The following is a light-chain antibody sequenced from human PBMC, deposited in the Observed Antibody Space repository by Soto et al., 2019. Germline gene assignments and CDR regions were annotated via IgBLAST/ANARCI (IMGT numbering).Light chain of an antibody. CDR1: ESVSSN. V-gene: IGKV3-15*01. CDR2: GAS. J-gene: IGKJ5*01. CDR3: QQYNNWPPSII. Sequence: EIMVTQSPATLSLAPGERATLSCTAIESVSSNLAWYQQRPGQAPRLLIYGASTRATDTPVRFRGSGSGTEFTLTISSLQSEDFAVYYCQQYNNWPPSIIFGQGTRLEI.